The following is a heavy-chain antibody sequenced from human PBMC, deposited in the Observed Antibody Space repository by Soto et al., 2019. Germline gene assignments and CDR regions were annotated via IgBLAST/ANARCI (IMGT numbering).Heavy chain of an antibody. Sequence: WQTLSLPCAISGDSVSSNSAAWNWIRQSPSRGLEWLGRTYYRSKWYNDYAVSVKSRITINPDTSKNQFSLQLNSVTPEDTAVYYCARDWTYGAAAGTSGFDPWGQGTLVTVSS. J-gene: IGHJ5*02. V-gene: IGHV6-1*01. CDR3: ARDWTYGAAAGTSGFDP. CDR2: TYYRSKWYN. D-gene: IGHD6-13*01. CDR1: GDSVSSNSAA.